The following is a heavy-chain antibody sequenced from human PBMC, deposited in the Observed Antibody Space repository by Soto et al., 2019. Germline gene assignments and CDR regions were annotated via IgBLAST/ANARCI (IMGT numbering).Heavy chain of an antibody. D-gene: IGHD5-12*01. CDR1: GGSFSGYY. CDR3: ATEGSSTQVATSGDAFDV. V-gene: IGHV4-34*01. J-gene: IGHJ3*01. CDR2: INHSGST. Sequence: SETLSLTCAVYGGSFSGYYWSWIRQPPGKGLEWIGDINHSGSTNYNPSPKSRVTISVDTSNNHFSQKLSSVTAADTAVYYCATEGSSTQVATSGDAFDVCGQGTTVTV.